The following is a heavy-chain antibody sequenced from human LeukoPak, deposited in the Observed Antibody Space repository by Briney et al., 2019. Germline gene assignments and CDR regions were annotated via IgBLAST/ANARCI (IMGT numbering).Heavy chain of an antibody. CDR3: ARRSTKYYYFDF. Sequence: ASVKVSCKTSGYIFSSYSIHWVRQAPGQRLEWVGEINPSDGTTNNAQRFRGRVTVTRDTSTGTVYMDLSSLRSDDTAVYYCARRSTKYYYFDFWGQGTLVTVSS. J-gene: IGHJ4*02. CDR1: GYIFSSYS. CDR2: INPSDGTT. D-gene: IGHD2/OR15-2a*01. V-gene: IGHV1-46*01.